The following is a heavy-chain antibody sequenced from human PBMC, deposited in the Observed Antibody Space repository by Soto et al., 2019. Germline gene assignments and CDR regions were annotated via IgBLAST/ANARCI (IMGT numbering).Heavy chain of an antibody. J-gene: IGHJ4*02. CDR2: IYYSGST. Sequence: TSETLSLTCTVSGGSISSGGYYWSWIRQHPGKGLEWIGYIYYSGSTYYNPSLKSRVTISVDTSKNQFSLKLSSVTAAATAVYYCARIPIKIFGVVIEFDYWGQGTLVTVS. V-gene: IGHV4-31*03. CDR1: GGSISSGGYY. D-gene: IGHD3-3*01. CDR3: ARIPIKIFGVVIEFDY.